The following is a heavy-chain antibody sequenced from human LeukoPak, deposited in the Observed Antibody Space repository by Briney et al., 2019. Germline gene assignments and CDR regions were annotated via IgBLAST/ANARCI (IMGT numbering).Heavy chain of an antibody. J-gene: IGHJ4*02. V-gene: IGHV1-69*04. Sequence: GASVKVSCKASGGTFSSYAISWVRQAPGQGLEWMGRIIPILGIANYAQKFQGRVTITADESTSTAYMELSSLSSGDTAVYYCTSDPLPSTVPTQNYDYWGQGTLVTVSS. CDR1: GGTFSSYA. CDR2: IIPILGIA. D-gene: IGHD4-11*01. CDR3: TSDPLPSTVPTQNYDY.